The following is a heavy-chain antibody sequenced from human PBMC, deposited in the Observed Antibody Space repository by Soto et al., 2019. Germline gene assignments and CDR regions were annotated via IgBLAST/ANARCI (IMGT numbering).Heavy chain of an antibody. CDR2: IYSGGVT. CDR1: GFTVKNYQ. J-gene: IGHJ6*02. V-gene: IGHV3-53*01. CDR3: ARDPSTTGYYGLDV. Sequence: GGSLRLSCAASGFTVKNYQMNWVRQAPGKGLEWVSVIYSGGVTYYPDSVKGRFTTIRDTSKNTVYLQMNSLRADDTAMYYCARDPSTTGYYGLDVWGQGTKVTLYS.